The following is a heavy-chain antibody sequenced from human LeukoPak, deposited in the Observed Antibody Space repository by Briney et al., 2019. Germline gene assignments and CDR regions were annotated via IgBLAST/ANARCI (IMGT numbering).Heavy chain of an antibody. Sequence: SETLSLTCAVYGGSFSGYYWSWIRQSPGKGLEWIGEINHSGSTNYNPSLKSRVTISVDTSKNQFSLKLSSVTAADTAVYYCARGGVVVTARPLFFRGQGTLVTVSS. J-gene: IGHJ4*02. CDR1: GGSFSGYY. D-gene: IGHD2-21*02. CDR3: ARGGVVVTARPLFF. CDR2: INHSGST. V-gene: IGHV4-34*01.